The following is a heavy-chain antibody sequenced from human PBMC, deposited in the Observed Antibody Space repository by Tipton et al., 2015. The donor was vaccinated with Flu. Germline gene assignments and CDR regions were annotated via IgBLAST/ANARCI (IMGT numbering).Heavy chain of an antibody. D-gene: IGHD1-26*01. CDR2: IYYSGST. Sequence: TLSLTCPASGGSISSSSYYWGWIRQPPGKGLEWIGTIYYSGSTYYNPSLKSRVTMSVDTSKNQFSLKLSSVTAADTAVYYCACRGSCYHWGQGTLVTVSS. V-gene: IGHV4-39*07. J-gene: IGHJ4*02. CDR1: GGSISSSSYY. CDR3: ACRGSCYH.